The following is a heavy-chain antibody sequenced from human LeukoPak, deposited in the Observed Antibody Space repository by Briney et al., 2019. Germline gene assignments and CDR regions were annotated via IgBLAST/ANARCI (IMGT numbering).Heavy chain of an antibody. J-gene: IGHJ4*02. CDR3: PRGRYSSGWYTGDC. Sequence: ASVKVSCKASGYTFTSYDINWVRQAPEKGLEWMGWMNRKSGNTGYAQKFQGRVTITRNTSISTAYTELSSLRSEDTAVYYCPRGRYSSGWYTGDCLGQGTLVTVSS. V-gene: IGHV1-8*03. D-gene: IGHD6-19*01. CDR2: MNRKSGNT. CDR1: GYTFTSYD.